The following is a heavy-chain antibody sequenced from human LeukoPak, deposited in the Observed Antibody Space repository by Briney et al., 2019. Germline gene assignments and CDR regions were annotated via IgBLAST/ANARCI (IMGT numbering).Heavy chain of an antibody. CDR3: ARVPYCTNGVCYTVPDY. J-gene: IGHJ4*02. V-gene: IGHV1-8*01. CDR2: MNPNSGNT. Sequence: GASVKVSCKASGYTFTSYDINWVRQAPGQGLEWMGWMNPNSGNTGYAQKFQGRVTMTRNTSISTAYMELSSLRSEDTAVYYCARVPYCTNGVCYTVPDYWGQGTLVTISS. CDR1: GYTFTSYD. D-gene: IGHD2-8*01.